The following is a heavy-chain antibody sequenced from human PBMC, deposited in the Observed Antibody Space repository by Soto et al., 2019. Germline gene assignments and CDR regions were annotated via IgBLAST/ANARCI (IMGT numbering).Heavy chain of an antibody. CDR2: IRNKANSYTT. J-gene: IGHJ4*01. CDR3: ARDSGKGAYFDY. CDR1: GFTFSDHY. D-gene: IGHD1-26*01. Sequence: PGGSQRLSCAASGFTFSDHYMDWVRQAPGKGLEWVGRIRNKANSYTTDCAASVKGRFTISRDDSKDSLYLQMNSLKTEDTAIYYCARDSGKGAYFDYWGHGTLATVSS. V-gene: IGHV3-72*01.